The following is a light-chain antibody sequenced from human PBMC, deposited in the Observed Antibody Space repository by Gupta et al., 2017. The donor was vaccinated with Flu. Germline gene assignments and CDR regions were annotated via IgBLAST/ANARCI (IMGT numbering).Light chain of an antibody. CDR2: EVS. CDR1: SADVGANNY. V-gene: IGLV2-14*01. CDR3: ASYASTSARI. Sequence: QSALTQPASVSGSPGPSTTISCTGTSADVGANNYVSWYQQHPGKVPKVMIYEVSNRPSGVSIRFSGSKSGNTASLTIAGLQAEDEADYYCASYASTSARIFGTGTKVTVL. J-gene: IGLJ1*01.